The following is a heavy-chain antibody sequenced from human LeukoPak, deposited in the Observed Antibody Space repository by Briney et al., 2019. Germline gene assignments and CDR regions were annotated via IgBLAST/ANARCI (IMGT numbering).Heavy chain of an antibody. CDR1: GFTFSSYS. V-gene: IGHV3-21*01. J-gene: IGHJ5*02. CDR3: ARVARFGDPEGS. D-gene: IGHD3-10*01. CDR2: ISSSSSYI. Sequence: PGGSLRLSCAASGFTFSSYSMNWVRQAPGKGLEWVSSISSSSSYIYYADSVKGRFTISRDNAKNSLYLQMNSLRAEDTAVYYCARVARFGDPEGSWGQGTLVTVSS.